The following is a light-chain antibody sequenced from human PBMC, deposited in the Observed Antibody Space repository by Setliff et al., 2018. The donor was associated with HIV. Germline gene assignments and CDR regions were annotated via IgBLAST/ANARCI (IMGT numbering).Light chain of an antibody. Sequence: QSVLTQPPSASGTPGQRVTVSCSGSSSNIGRNTVNWYQQLPRTTPKLLIYTNNQRPSGVPGRFSGSKSGTSASLAISGLQSEDEADYYRAVWDDRLSGYVFGTGTKVTVL. V-gene: IGLV1-44*01. J-gene: IGLJ1*01. CDR2: TNN. CDR3: AVWDDRLSGYV. CDR1: SSNIGRNT.